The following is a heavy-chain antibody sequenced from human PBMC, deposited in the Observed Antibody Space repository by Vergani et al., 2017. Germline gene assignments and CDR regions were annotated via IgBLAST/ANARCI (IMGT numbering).Heavy chain of an antibody. CDR1: GYSITSANY. CDR3: ARGRGYSYGGGWFDP. V-gene: IGHV4-38-2*02. CDR2: IHRSGST. D-gene: IGHD5-18*01. Sequence: QLQLQESGPGLVKPSETVSLTCTVSGYSITSANYWAWIRQSPGKGLEWIGTIHRSGSTNYNPSLKSRVTISVDTSKNQFSLKLSSVTAADTAVYYCARGRGYSYGGGWFDPWGQGTLVTVSS. J-gene: IGHJ5*02.